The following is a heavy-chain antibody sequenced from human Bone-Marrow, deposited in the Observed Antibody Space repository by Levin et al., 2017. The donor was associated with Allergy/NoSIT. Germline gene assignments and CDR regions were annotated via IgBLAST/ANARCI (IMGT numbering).Heavy chain of an antibody. D-gene: IGHD3-3*01. CDR1: GGSISSSSYY. CDR2: IYYSGST. V-gene: IGHV4-39*01. Sequence: SETLSLTCTVSGGSISSSSYYWGWIRQPPGKGLEWIGSIYYSGSTYYNPSLKSRVTISVDTSKNQFSLKLSSVTAADTAVYYCARLVLGRFGVVIQNWFDPWGQGTLVTVSS. CDR3: ARLVLGRFGVVIQNWFDP. J-gene: IGHJ5*02.